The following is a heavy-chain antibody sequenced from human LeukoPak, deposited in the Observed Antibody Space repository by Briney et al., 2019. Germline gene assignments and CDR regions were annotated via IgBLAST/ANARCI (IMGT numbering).Heavy chain of an antibody. CDR2: IIPILGIA. CDR1: GGTFSSYA. CDR3: ARGLGVVPAASAWFDP. J-gene: IGHJ5*02. Sequence: SVKVSCKASGGTFSSYAISWVRQAPGQGLEWMGRIIPILGIANYAQKFQGRVTITADKSTSTAYMELSSLRSEDTAVYYCARGLGVVPAASAWFDPWGQGTLVTVSS. D-gene: IGHD2-2*01. V-gene: IGHV1-69*04.